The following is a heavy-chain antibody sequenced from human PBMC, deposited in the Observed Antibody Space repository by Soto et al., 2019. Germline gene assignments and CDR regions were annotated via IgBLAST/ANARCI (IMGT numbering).Heavy chain of an antibody. CDR1: GFIFSDYG. V-gene: IGHV3-48*03. Sequence: PGGSLRLSCEAFGFIFSDYGMNWVRQAPGKGLEWVSYINIRSDIIYYADSVKSRFTISRDNAKNSLYLQMNSLRAEDTAVYYCAPLIDYWGQGTLVTVSS. CDR2: INIRSDII. CDR3: APLIDY. J-gene: IGHJ4*02.